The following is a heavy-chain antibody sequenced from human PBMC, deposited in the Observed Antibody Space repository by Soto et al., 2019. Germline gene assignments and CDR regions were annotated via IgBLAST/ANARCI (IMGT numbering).Heavy chain of an antibody. CDR1: GGTFSSSG. V-gene: IGHV1-69*11. CDR2: IVPSLDTT. D-gene: IGHD3-16*02. Sequence: QVHLVQSGTEVQKPGSSVKVSCKASGGTFSSSGFSWVRQAPGQGLEWMGMIVPSLDTTNYAQKFQARVTITADEVTSTAYMELRSLRSEATAVYYCARWPQPRYTADPYAVDVWGQGTRVIVSS. CDR3: ARWPQPRYTADPYAVDV. J-gene: IGHJ6*02.